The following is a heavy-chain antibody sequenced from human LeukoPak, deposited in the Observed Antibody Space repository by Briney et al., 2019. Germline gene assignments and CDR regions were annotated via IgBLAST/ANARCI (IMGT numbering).Heavy chain of an antibody. Sequence: ASVKVSCKASGYNFVNSGISWVRQAPGQGLEWVGWTNPSSGKTEYDQKFWGRVNLTTDTSTRTAFLELRKLRPDDTAVYYCAKEVAYHFDHWGQGTLVSVSS. J-gene: IGHJ4*02. CDR2: TNPSSGKT. V-gene: IGHV1-18*01. CDR1: GYNFVNSG. CDR3: AKEVAYHFDH. D-gene: IGHD2-21*01.